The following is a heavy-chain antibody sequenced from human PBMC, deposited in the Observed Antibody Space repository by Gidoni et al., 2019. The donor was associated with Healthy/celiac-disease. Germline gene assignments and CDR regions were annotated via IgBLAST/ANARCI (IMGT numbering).Heavy chain of an antibody. J-gene: IGHJ4*02. V-gene: IGHV3-30-3*01. CDR1: GFTFSSYA. Sequence: QVQLVESGGGVVQPGRSLRLSCAASGFTFSSYAMHWVRRAPGKGLEWVAVISYDGSNKYYADSVKGRFTISRDNSKNTLYLQMNSLRAEDTAVYYCARGHQKDTGGYVENWGQGTLVTVSS. CDR3: ARGHQKDTGGYVEN. D-gene: IGHD5-18*01. CDR2: ISYDGSNK.